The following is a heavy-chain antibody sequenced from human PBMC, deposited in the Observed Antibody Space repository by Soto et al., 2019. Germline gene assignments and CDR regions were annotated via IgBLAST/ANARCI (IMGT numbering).Heavy chain of an antibody. D-gene: IGHD2-8*01. CDR3: AREIMPLTNDWYFDL. Sequence: QVQLQESGPGLVKPSDTLSLTCTVSGGTISGGVHSWSWIRQPPGKGLEWIGHIFYSGSTYYNPSLKSRLTISVDTSKNQFSLRLSSVTAADTAVYYCAREIMPLTNDWYFDLWGRGTLVTVSS. J-gene: IGHJ2*01. CDR2: IFYSGST. V-gene: IGHV4-30-4*01. CDR1: GGTISGGVHS.